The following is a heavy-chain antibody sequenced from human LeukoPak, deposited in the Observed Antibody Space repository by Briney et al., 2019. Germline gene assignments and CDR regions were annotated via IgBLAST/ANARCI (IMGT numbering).Heavy chain of an antibody. CDR1: GDSISSYS. D-gene: IGHD3-10*01. CDR2: VFASGST. Sequence: SETLSLTCTVSGDSISSYSWSWIRQPAWKGLEWIGRVFASGSTNYNPSLKSRVMMSIDTSKNQFSLKLRSVTAADTAVYYCARDAVRITMVRGFSYYYMDVWGKGTTVTISS. J-gene: IGHJ6*03. CDR3: ARDAVRITMVRGFSYYYMDV. V-gene: IGHV4-4*07.